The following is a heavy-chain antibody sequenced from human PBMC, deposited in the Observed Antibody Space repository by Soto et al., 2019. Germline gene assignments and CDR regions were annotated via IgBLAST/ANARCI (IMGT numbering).Heavy chain of an antibody. CDR3: AREGYSYGSGSVYYGMDV. CDR1: GGSINDYY. CDR2: IYYSGSA. Sequence: SETLFLTCNVSGGSINDYYWTWIRQPPRKGLEWIGYIYYSGSAYYNPSLKSRVTISVDTSKNQFSLKLSSVTAADTAVYYCAREGYSYGSGSVYYGMDVWGQGTTVTVSS. V-gene: IGHV4-59*01. D-gene: IGHD3-10*01. J-gene: IGHJ6*02.